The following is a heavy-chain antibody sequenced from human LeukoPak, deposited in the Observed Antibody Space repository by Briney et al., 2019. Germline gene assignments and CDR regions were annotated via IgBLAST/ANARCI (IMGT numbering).Heavy chain of an antibody. CDR3: ARGASSYQPFDY. Sequence: SETLSLTCAVYGGSFSGYYWSWIRQPPGKGLEWIGEINHSGSTNYNPSPKSRVTISVDTSKNQFSLKLSSVTAADTAVYYCARGASSYQPFDYWGQGTLVTVSS. CDR1: GGSFSGYY. CDR2: INHSGST. D-gene: IGHD2-2*01. V-gene: IGHV4-34*01. J-gene: IGHJ4*02.